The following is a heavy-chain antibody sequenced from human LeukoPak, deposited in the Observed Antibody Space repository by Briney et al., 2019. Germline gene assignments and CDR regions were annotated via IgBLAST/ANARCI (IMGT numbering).Heavy chain of an antibody. Sequence: GGSLRLSCAASGFTFSSYAMGWVRQAPGKGLEWVSGISASGGGTYYADSVKGRFTISRDNAKNSLYLQMNSLRAEDTALYYCAKVGGYYDILTGYSYYFDYWGQGTLVTVSS. CDR2: ISASGGGT. CDR1: GFTFSSYA. D-gene: IGHD3-9*01. V-gene: IGHV3-23*01. J-gene: IGHJ4*02. CDR3: AKVGGYYDILTGYSYYFDY.